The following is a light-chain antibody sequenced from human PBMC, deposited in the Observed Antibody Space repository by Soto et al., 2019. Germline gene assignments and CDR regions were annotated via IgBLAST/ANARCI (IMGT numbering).Light chain of an antibody. J-gene: IGKJ1*01. V-gene: IGKV1-6*01. CDR3: LQDYDYLWT. CDR1: QDIRSD. CDR2: DAS. Sequence: AIQMTQSPSSLSSSLGDSITITCRASQDIRSDLGWYQQKPGRAPKLLIYDASSLQGGVPSRFSGSGSGTDVTLTISSLKTEDCATYYCLQDYDYLWTFGQGTKVDIK.